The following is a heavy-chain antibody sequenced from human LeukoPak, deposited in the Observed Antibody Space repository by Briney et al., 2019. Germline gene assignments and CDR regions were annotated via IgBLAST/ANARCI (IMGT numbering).Heavy chain of an antibody. Sequence: PGGSLRLSCAASGFTFSSHCMNWARQAPGKGLEWVANIKQDGSEKYYVDSVKGRFTISRDNAKNSLYLQMNSLRAEDTAVYYCARDLVNWGGYWGQGTLATVSS. CDR1: GFTFSSHC. V-gene: IGHV3-7*01. D-gene: IGHD3-10*01. J-gene: IGHJ4*02. CDR3: ARDLVNWGGY. CDR2: IKQDGSEK.